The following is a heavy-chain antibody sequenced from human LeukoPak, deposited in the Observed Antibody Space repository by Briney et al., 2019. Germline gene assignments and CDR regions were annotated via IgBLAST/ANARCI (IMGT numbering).Heavy chain of an antibody. D-gene: IGHD3-9*01. V-gene: IGHV6-1*01. CDR2: TYYRSKWYS. J-gene: IGHJ3*02. Sequence: SQTLSLTCAISGDSVSSNIAAWNWIRQSPSRGLEWLGRTYYRSKWYSDYAVSVKSRVTINADTSKNQFSLQMNSATPEDTAVYYCASAGFRAFQIWGQGTTVTVSS. CDR1: GDSVSSNIAA. CDR3: ASAGFRAFQI.